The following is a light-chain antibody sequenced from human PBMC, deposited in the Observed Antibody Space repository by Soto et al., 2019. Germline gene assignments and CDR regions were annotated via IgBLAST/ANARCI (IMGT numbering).Light chain of an antibody. CDR3: QMYNYAPRT. CDR2: AAS. Sequence: DIQMTQSPSSLSASVGDRVTITCRASQGIGNYLAWYQQKPGTVPKLLIYAASTLQSGVPSRFSGSGSGTDFTLTISSLQPEDVATYYCQMYNYAPRTFGKGTKVDIK. V-gene: IGKV1-27*01. CDR1: QGIGNY. J-gene: IGKJ1*01.